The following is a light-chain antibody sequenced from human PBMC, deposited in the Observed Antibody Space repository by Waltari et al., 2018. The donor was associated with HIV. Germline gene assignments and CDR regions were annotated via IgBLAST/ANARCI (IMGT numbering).Light chain of an antibody. J-gene: IGLJ2*01. CDR1: KLGDKY. Sequence: SYELTQPPSVSVSPGQTASITCSADKLGDKYTCWYQQKAGQSPVLVIYQDSKRPSGIPERFSGSNSGNTATLTISGTHIMDDADYYCQAWDSNTGVFGGGTKLTVL. CDR3: QAWDSNTGV. CDR2: QDS. V-gene: IGLV3-1*01.